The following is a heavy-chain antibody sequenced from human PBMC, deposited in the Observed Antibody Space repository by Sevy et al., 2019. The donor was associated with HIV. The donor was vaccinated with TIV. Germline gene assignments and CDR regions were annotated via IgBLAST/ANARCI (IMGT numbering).Heavy chain of an antibody. CDR2: ISWNSGSI. V-gene: IGHV3-9*01. CDR1: GFTFDDYA. CDR3: AKGVDTAMENYYYYGMDV. D-gene: IGHD5-18*01. J-gene: IGHJ6*02. Sequence: GGSLRLSCAASGFTFDDYAMHWVRQAPGKGLEWVSGISWNSGSIGYVDSVKGRFTISRDNAKNSLYLQMNSLRAEDTALYYCAKGVDTAMENYYYYGMDVWGQGTTVTVSS.